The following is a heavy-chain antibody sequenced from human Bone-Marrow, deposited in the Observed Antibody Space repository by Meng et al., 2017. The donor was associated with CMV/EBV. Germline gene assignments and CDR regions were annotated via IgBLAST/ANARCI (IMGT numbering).Heavy chain of an antibody. CDR2: IYYSGST. Sequence: SETLSLTCTVSGGSISSSSYYWGWIRQPPGKGLEWIGYIYYSGSTNYNPSLKSRVTISVDTSKNQFSLKLSSVTAADTAVYYCARRGGVVPAAFYFDYWGQGTLVTVSS. CDR1: GGSISSSSYY. CDR3: ARRGGVVPAAFYFDY. J-gene: IGHJ4*02. V-gene: IGHV4-61*05. D-gene: IGHD2-2*01.